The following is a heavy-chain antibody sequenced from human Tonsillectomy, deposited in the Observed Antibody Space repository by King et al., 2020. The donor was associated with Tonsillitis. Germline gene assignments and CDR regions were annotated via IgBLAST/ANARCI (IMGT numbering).Heavy chain of an antibody. Sequence: VQLVESGGGLIQPGGSLRLSCVASGFTFSAYAKSWVRQAPGKGLEWVSTISGSGDRTYYADSVRGRFTISRDTSNNTVYLQMNSLRAEDTALYYCAKGHGDFAYWGQGTLVIVSS. D-gene: IGHD4-17*01. CDR2: ISGSGDRT. V-gene: IGHV3-23*04. J-gene: IGHJ4*02. CDR1: GFTFSAYA. CDR3: AKGHGDFAY.